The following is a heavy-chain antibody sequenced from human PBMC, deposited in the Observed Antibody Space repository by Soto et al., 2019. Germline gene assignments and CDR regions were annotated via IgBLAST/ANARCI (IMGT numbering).Heavy chain of an antibody. J-gene: IGHJ5*02. CDR2: IIPILGIA. Sequence: ASVKASCKASGYTFTGYYMHWVRQAPGQGLEWMGRIIPILGIANYAQKFQGRVTITADKSTSTAYMELSSLRSEDTAVYYCARSLGYCSGGSCYSYNWFDPWGQGTLVTVSS. D-gene: IGHD2-15*01. V-gene: IGHV1-69*02. CDR3: ARSLGYCSGGSCYSYNWFDP. CDR1: GYTFTGYY.